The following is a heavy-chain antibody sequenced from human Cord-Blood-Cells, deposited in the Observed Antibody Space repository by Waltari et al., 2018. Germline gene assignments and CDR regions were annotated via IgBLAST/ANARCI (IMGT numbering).Heavy chain of an antibody. D-gene: IGHD6-19*01. Sequence: EGPLVESGGGLIQPGGSLRLSCAASGFTVSRNYMSWVAQTPGKGLEWVSVIYSGGSTYYADSVKGRFTISGDNSKNTLYLQMNSLRAEDTAVYYCARGQQWLVEGWYFDLWGRGTLVTVSS. CDR1: GFTVSRNY. CDR3: ARGQQWLVEGWYFDL. V-gene: IGHV3-53*01. CDR2: IYSGGST. J-gene: IGHJ2*01.